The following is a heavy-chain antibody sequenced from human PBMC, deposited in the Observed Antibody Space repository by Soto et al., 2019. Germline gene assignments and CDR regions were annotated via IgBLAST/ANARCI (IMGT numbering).Heavy chain of an antibody. CDR1: GGTFSSYA. D-gene: IGHD3-3*01. CDR3: ASAHYDFWSGSRYGMDV. J-gene: IGHJ6*02. V-gene: IGHV1-69*13. Sequence: SVKVSCKASGGTFSSYAISWVRQAPGQGLEWMGGIIPIFGTANYAQKFQGRVTITADESTSTAYMELSSLRSEDTAVYYCASAHYDFWSGSRYGMDVWAKGPRSPSP. CDR2: IIPIFGTA.